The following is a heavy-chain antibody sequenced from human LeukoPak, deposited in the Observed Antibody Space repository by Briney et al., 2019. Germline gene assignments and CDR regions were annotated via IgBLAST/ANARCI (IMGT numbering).Heavy chain of an antibody. J-gene: IGHJ6*02. CDR3: ARHGAGYSYGSIGYYYYGMDV. CDR1: GYSFTSYW. V-gene: IGHV5-51*01. CDR2: IYPGDSDT. D-gene: IGHD5-18*01. Sequence: AESLKISCKGSGYSFTSYWIGWVRQMPGKGLEWMGIIYPGDSDTRYSPSFQGQVTISADKSISTAYLQWSSLKASDTAMYYCARHGAGYSYGSIGYYYYGMDVWGQGTTVTVSS.